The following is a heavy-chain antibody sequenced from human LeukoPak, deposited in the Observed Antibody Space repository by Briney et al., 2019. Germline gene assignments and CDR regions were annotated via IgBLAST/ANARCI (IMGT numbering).Heavy chain of an antibody. CDR2: IYYSGST. V-gene: IGHV4-39*07. Sequence: SETLSLTCTVSGGSISSSSYYWGWIRQPPGKGLEWIGSIYYSGSTNYNPSLRSRVSMSVDTSKNQFSLRLSSVTAADTAVYFCARDHSSADYLGVFGYWGQGTLVTVSS. CDR1: GGSISSSSYY. CDR3: ARDHSSADYLGVFGY. J-gene: IGHJ4*02. D-gene: IGHD3-22*01.